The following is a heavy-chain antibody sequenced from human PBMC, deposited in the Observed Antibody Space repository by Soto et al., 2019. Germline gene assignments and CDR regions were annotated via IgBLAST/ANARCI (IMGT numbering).Heavy chain of an antibody. CDR1: GFTFSSYA. D-gene: IGHD3-3*01. Sequence: PGGSLRLSCAASGFTFSSYAMSWVRQAPGKGLEWVSAISGSGGSTYYADSVKGRFTISRDNSKNTLYLQMNSLRAEDTAVYYCAKEESSSPYYDSWSGYYGAYYYMDVWGKGTTVTVSS. J-gene: IGHJ6*03. CDR2: ISGSGGST. CDR3: AKEESSSPYYDSWSGYYGAYYYMDV. V-gene: IGHV3-23*01.